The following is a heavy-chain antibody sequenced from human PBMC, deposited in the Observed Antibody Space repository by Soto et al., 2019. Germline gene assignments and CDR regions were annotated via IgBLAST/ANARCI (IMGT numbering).Heavy chain of an antibody. J-gene: IGHJ5*02. CDR3: ARTTGDSPYSWFDA. CDR2: ISNNADTI. CDR1: GFTFSGYS. V-gene: IGHV3-48*01. Sequence: EVQLVESGGGLVQPGGSLRLSCAASGFTFSGYSMSWVRQAPGKGLEWVSYISNNADTIYYADSVKGRFTISRDNAKNSLYLEMNSLRAEDTAVYYCARTTGDSPYSWFDAWGQGNLVTVSS. D-gene: IGHD2-21*02.